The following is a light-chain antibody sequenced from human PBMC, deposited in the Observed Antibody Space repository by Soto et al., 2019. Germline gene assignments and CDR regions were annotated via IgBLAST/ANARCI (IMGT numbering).Light chain of an antibody. CDR1: SSDVGGYQY. J-gene: IGLJ2*01. Sequence: QSALTQPRSVSGSPGQSVTISCTGTSSDVGGYQYVSWYQHHPGKAPKLMIYDVARRPSGVPNRFSASKSGNTASLTISGLQAEDEADYYCCSYAGTNGLIFGGGTQLTVL. V-gene: IGLV2-11*01. CDR2: DVA. CDR3: CSYAGTNGLI.